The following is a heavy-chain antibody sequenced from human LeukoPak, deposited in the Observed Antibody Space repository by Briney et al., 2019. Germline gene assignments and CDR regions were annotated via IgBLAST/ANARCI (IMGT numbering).Heavy chain of an antibody. D-gene: IGHD4-17*01. CDR1: GGSISSYY. V-gene: IGHV4-4*07. CDR3: ARGGYYGDYVYDAFDI. Sequence: SETLSLTCTVSGGSISSYYWSWIRQPAGKGLEWIGRIYTSGSTNYNHSLKSRVTMSVDTPKNQFSLKLSSVTAADTAVYYCARGGYYGDYVYDAFDIWGQGTMVTVSS. CDR2: IYTSGST. J-gene: IGHJ3*02.